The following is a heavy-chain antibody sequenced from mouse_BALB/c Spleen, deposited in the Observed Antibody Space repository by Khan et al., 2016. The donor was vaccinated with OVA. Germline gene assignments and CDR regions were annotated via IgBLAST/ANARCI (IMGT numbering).Heavy chain of an antibody. J-gene: IGHJ3*01. CDR1: GFSLSTSGMG. D-gene: IGHD2-4*01. CDR3: VRNGYEYDPWFAY. Sequence: QVTLKVCGPGILQPSQTLSLTCSFSGFSLSTSGMGVSWIRQPSGKGLEWLAHIYWDDEKRYNPSLKSRLPISKDTSRNTVFLKITSVDTADTATYYFVRNGYEYDPWFAYWGQGTLVTVSA. V-gene: IGHV8-12*01. CDR2: IYWDDEK.